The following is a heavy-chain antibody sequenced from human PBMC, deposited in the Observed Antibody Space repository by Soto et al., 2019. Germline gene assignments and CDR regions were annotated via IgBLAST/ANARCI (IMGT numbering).Heavy chain of an antibody. CDR1: GGTFSSYA. Sequence: EASVKVSCKASGGTFSSYAISWVRQAPGQGLEWMGGIIPIFGTANYAQKFQGRVTITADKSTSTAYMELSSLRSEDTAVYYCARGGGEWLLDYYYYGMDVWGQGTTVTVSS. J-gene: IGHJ6*02. D-gene: IGHD3-3*01. V-gene: IGHV1-69*06. CDR2: IIPIFGTA. CDR3: ARGGGEWLLDYYYYGMDV.